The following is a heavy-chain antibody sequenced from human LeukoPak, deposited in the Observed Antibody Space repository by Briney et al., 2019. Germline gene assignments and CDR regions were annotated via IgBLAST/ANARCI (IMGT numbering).Heavy chain of an antibody. CDR2: ISYDGSNK. Sequence: GGSLRLSCAASGFTFSSYAMHWVRQAPGKGLEWXAVISYDGSNKYYADSVKGRFTISRDNSKNTLYLQMNSLRAEDTAVYYYARDSAYSGYDHAFDIWGQGTMVTVSS. J-gene: IGHJ3*02. CDR1: GFTFSSYA. CDR3: ARDSAYSGYDHAFDI. D-gene: IGHD5-12*01. V-gene: IGHV3-30*04.